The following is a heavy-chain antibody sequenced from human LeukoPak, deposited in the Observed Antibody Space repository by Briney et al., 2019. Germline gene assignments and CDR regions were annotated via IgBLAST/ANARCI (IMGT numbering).Heavy chain of an antibody. Sequence: SEPLSLTFAVYGGSFSGYYWSWIRPPPGKGLEWIGEINHSGSTNYNPSLKSRVTISVDTSKNQFSLKLSSVTAADTAVYYCARGDIVVVPAAVLRWFDPWGQGTLVTVSS. D-gene: IGHD2-2*01. CDR1: GGSFSGYY. J-gene: IGHJ5*02. V-gene: IGHV4-34*01. CDR3: ARGDIVVVPAAVLRWFDP. CDR2: INHSGST.